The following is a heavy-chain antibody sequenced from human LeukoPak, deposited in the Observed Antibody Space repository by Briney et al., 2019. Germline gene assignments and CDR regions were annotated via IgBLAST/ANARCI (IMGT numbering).Heavy chain of an antibody. D-gene: IGHD1-26*01. CDR3: ARRNSGGSYYFDY. CDR2: INHSGST. V-gene: IGHV4-34*01. CDR1: AGSFSGYY. Sequence: SETLSLTCADYAGSFSGYYWSWIRQPPGKGLEWIGEINHSGSTNYNPSLKSRVTISVDTSKNQFSLKLSSVTAAGTAVYYCARRNSGGSYYFDYWGQGTPVTVSS. J-gene: IGHJ4*02.